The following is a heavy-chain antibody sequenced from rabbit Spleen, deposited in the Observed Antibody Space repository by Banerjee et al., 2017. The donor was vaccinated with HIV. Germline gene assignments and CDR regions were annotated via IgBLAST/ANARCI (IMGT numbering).Heavy chain of an antibody. CDR1: GFSFSSSYY. D-gene: IGHD2-1*01. Sequence: QEQLVESGGDLVQPEGSLTLTCTASGFSFSSSYYMCWVRQAPGKGLECHACLYVGSSASTYDANWAKGRVTISKTTSTTVTLQMPSLTVEDTATYFCARGSSTMTMVITGYYLNLWGPGTLVTVS. CDR3: ARGSSTMTMVITGYYLNL. V-gene: IGHV1S45*01. CDR2: LYVGSSAST. J-gene: IGHJ4*01.